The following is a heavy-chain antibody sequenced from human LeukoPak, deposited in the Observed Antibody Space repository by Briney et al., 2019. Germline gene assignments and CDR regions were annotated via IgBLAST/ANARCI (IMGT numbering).Heavy chain of an antibody. D-gene: IGHD3-10*01. CDR1: GGTFSSYA. V-gene: IGHV1-69*05. CDR3: AGRGPNWFDP. Sequence: SVKVSCKASGGTFSSYAISWVRQAPGQGLEWTGGIIPIFGTANYAQKFQGRVTITTDESTSTAYMELSSLRSEDTAVYYCAGRGPNWFDPWGQGTLVTVSS. CDR2: IIPIFGTA. J-gene: IGHJ5*02.